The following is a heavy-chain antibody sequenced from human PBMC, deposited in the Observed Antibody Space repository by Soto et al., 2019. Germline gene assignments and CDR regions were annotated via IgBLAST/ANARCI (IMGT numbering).Heavy chain of an antibody. CDR2: LTWNSGRI. V-gene: IGHV3-9*01. CDR3: VKGGSLTGILDF. D-gene: IGHD1-20*01. Sequence: HPGGSLRLSCAASGFTFNDYGMHWVRQAPGKGLEWVSGLTWNSGRIGYADSVKGRFTISKDNARNSLYLQMNNLRAEDTALYYCVKGGSLTGILDFWGQGTLVTVSS. CDR1: GFTFNDYG. J-gene: IGHJ4*02.